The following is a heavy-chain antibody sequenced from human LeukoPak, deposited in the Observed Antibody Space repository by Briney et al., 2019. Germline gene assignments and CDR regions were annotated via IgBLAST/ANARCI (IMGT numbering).Heavy chain of an antibody. CDR3: ARDPGYCSSTSCFSRGMDV. V-gene: IGHV4-61*08. D-gene: IGHD2-2*03. Sequence: SETLSLTCTVSGGSISSGDYYWSWIRQPPGKGLEWIGYIYYSGSTNYNPSLKSRVTISVDTSKNQFSLKLSSVTAADTAVYYCARDPGYCSSTSCFSRGMDVWGQGTTVTVSS. J-gene: IGHJ6*02. CDR2: IYYSGST. CDR1: GGSISSGDYY.